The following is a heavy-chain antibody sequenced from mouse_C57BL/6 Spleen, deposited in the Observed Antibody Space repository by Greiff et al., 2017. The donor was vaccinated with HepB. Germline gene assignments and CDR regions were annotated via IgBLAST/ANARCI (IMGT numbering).Heavy chain of an antibody. J-gene: IGHJ1*03. CDR2: INPNNGGT. V-gene: IGHV1-22*01. CDR1: GYTFTDYN. CDR3: AREILRSFYWYFDV. Sequence: VQLQQSGPELVKPGASVKMSCKASGYTFTDYNMHWVKQSHGKRLEWIGYINPNNGGTSYNQKFKGKATLTVNKSSSTAYMELRSLTSAASAVYYCAREILRSFYWYFDVWGTGTTVTVSS. D-gene: IGHD1-1*01.